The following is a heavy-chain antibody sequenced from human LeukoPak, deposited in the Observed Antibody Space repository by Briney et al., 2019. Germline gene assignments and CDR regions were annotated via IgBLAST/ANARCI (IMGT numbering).Heavy chain of an antibody. CDR1: GFTLSSYP. V-gene: IGHV3-23*01. Sequence: GGSLRLSRAASGFTLSSYPMSWVRPAPGKGLEWGSAISGSGGSTYYADSVKGRFTISRDNSKNTLYLQMNSLRAEDTAVYYCAKDRDGSGYDYRPDAFDIWGQGTMVTVSS. J-gene: IGHJ3*02. CDR2: ISGSGGST. D-gene: IGHD5-12*01. CDR3: AKDRDGSGYDYRPDAFDI.